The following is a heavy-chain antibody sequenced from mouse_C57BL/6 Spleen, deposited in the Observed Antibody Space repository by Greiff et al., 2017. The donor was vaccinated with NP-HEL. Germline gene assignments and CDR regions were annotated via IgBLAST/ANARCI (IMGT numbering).Heavy chain of an antibody. J-gene: IGHJ2*01. Sequence: EVQLQQSGPELVKPGASVKISCKASGYTFTDYYMNWVKQSHGKSLEWIGDINPNNGGTSYNQKFKGKATFTVDKSSSTAYMELRSLTSEDSAVYYCARYVLRHYFDYWGQGTTLTVSS. CDR3: ARYVLRHYFDY. D-gene: IGHD3-2*02. CDR2: INPNNGGT. CDR1: GYTFTDYY. V-gene: IGHV1-26*01.